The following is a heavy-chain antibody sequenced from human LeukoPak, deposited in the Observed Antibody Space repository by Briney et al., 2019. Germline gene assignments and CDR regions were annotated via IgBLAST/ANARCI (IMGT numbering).Heavy chain of an antibody. V-gene: IGHV3-43D*04. J-gene: IGHJ5*02. Sequence: PGGSLRLSCAASGFSFDDYAMHWVRQGPGKGLEWVSLISWDGGSTYYADSVKGRFTISRGNSKNSLYLQMNSLRAEDTALYYCAKDEEYQLLYRFDPWGQGTLVTVSS. CDR2: ISWDGGST. CDR3: AKDEEYQLLYRFDP. D-gene: IGHD2-2*02. CDR1: GFSFDDYA.